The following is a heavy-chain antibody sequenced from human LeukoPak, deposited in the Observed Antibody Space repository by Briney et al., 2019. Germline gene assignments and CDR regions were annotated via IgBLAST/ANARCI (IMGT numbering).Heavy chain of an antibody. D-gene: IGHD2-2*01. CDR3: ARTVPAAILYWFDP. Sequence: SETLSLTCTVSGGSISSHYWSWIRQPPGKGLEWIGYIYYSGSTNYNPSLKSRVTISVDTSKNQFSLKLSSVTAADTAVYYCARTVPAAILYWFDPWGQGTLVTVSS. J-gene: IGHJ5*02. V-gene: IGHV4-59*11. CDR1: GGSISSHY. CDR2: IYYSGST.